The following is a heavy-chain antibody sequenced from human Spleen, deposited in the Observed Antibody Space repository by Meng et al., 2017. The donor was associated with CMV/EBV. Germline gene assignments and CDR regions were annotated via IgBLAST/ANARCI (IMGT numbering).Heavy chain of an antibody. V-gene: IGHV3-30-3*01. CDR3: GRFSRPGGDGWYCVDC. J-gene: IGHJ4*02. Sequence: QVQLVESXXGVVQPGXSLRLSWXASGFTFSSYAFHWVRQAPGKGLEWVAVIVYDGSNKYYAESVKGRFTISRDDSKNTLYLQMDSLRPEDTAIYYCGRFSRPGGDGWYCVDCWGQGTLVTVSS. CDR1: GFTFSSYA. CDR2: IVYDGSNK. D-gene: IGHD6-19*01.